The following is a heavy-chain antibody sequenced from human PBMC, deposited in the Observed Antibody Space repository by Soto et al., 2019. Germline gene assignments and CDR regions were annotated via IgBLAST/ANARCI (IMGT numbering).Heavy chain of an antibody. Sequence: GESLKISCKASGYSFNTYWIGWVRQLPWKGLEWMGIIYPDDSDTRYSPSFQGQVTISADKSFTTVYLQWNSLKASDTAIYYCARPGYYDSSGFFNFEHWGQGTLVTVSS. V-gene: IGHV5-51*01. D-gene: IGHD3-22*01. CDR3: ARPGYYDSSGFFNFEH. CDR1: GYSFNTYW. CDR2: IYPDDSDT. J-gene: IGHJ4*02.